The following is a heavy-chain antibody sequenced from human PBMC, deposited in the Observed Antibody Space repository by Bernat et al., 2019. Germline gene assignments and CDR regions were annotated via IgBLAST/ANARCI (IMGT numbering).Heavy chain of an antibody. CDR2: ISYDGSNK. D-gene: IGHD2-15*01. J-gene: IGHJ6*02. V-gene: IGHV3-30*03. CDR1: GFTFSSYG. Sequence: QVQLVESGGGVVQPGGSLRLSCEASGFTFSSYGMHWVRQAPGKGLEWVAVISYDGSNKYYGDSVKGRFTISRDNSKNTLYLQMNSLRAEDTAVYYCAREGSVVYYYYYGMDVWGQGTTVTVSS. CDR3: AREGSVVYYYYYGMDV.